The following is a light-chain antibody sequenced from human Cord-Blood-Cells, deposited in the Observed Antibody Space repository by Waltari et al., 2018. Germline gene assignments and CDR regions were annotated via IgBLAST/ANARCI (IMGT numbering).Light chain of an antibody. Sequence: SYELTQPPSVSVSPGQTASITCSGDKLGDKYACWYQQKPGQSPVLVIYQDSKRPSGIPDRFSGPNSGNPATLTISGTRAVDEADYYCQAWDSSTVVFGGGTKLTVL. V-gene: IGLV3-1*01. J-gene: IGLJ2*01. CDR3: QAWDSSTVV. CDR1: KLGDKY. CDR2: QDS.